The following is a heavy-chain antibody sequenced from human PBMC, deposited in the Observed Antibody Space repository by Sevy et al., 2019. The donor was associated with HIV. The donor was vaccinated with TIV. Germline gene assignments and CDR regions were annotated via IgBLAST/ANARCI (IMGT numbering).Heavy chain of an antibody. CDR3: STDPIILLLVTDGIDV. CDR1: GFTFTYAW. Sequence: GGSLRLSCAASGFTFTYAWMTWVRQAPGKGLEWLGRIKSKADGGTIDYAAPVKGRFTISRDDSKNTLYLQMNSLKTEDTGVYYCSTDPIILLLVTDGIDVWGRGTTVTVSS. J-gene: IGHJ6*02. D-gene: IGHD2-8*02. V-gene: IGHV3-15*01. CDR2: IKSKADGGTI.